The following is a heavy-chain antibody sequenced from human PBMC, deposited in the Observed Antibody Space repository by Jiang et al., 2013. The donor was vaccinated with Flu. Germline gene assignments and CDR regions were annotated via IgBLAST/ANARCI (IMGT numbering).Heavy chain of an antibody. CDR3: AKTGVPAAIPDNWFRP. D-gene: IGHD2-2*02. Sequence: VQLVESGGGVVQPGRSLRLSCAASGFTFSSYAMHWVRQAPGKGLEWVAVISYDGSNKYYADSVKGRFTISRDNSKNTLYLQMNSLRAEDTAVYYCAKTGVPAAIPDNWFRPVGPREPWSTVS. V-gene: IGHV3-30*04. CDR2: ISYDGSNK. J-gene: IGHJ5*02. CDR1: GFTFSSYA.